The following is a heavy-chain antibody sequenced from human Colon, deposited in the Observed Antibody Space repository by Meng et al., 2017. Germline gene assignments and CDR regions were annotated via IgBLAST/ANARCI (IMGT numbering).Heavy chain of an antibody. V-gene: IGHV3-30*07. D-gene: IGHD1-26*01. CDR1: GFTFSHYA. CDR2: ISYDRSDT. CDR3: ARADSFSGSYNAFDI. J-gene: IGHJ3*02. Sequence: GESLKISCAASGFTFSHYAVHWVRQAPGKGLEWVAVISYDRSDTYYADPVQARFTISRDNSKSTLYLQMNSLRTEDTGLYYCARADSFSGSYNAFDIWGQGTMVTVSS.